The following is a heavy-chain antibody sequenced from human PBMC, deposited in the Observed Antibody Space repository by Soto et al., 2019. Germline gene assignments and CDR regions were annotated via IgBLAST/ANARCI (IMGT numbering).Heavy chain of an antibody. CDR3: ASDLMGIAARGAHNWFDP. V-gene: IGHV4-59*01. J-gene: IGHJ5*02. CDR1: GGSISSYY. CDR2: IYYSERT. Sequence: SETLSLTCTVSGGSISSYYWSWIRQPPGKGLEWIGYIYYSERTTYTPSLKSRFTISVDTSKNQFSLKLSSVTAADTAVYYCASDLMGIAARGAHNWFDPWGQGTLVTASS. D-gene: IGHD6-6*01.